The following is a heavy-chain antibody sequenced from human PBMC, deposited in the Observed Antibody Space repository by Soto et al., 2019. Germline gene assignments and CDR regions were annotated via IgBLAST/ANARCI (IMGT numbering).Heavy chain of an antibody. CDR1: GYPFITFP. V-gene: IGHV1-3*01. CDR3: ARDPFTVLRGVIPYLDY. J-gene: IGHJ4*02. CDR2: INAGDDST. D-gene: IGHD3-10*01. Sequence: QVQLVQSGAEVKKPGASVKVSCKASGYPFITFPMHWVRQAPGQRPEWMGWINAGDDSTKYSQKFQGRVTITRDTSASTADMELRSLRSEDTAVYYCARDPFTVLRGVIPYLDYWGQGTLVTVSS.